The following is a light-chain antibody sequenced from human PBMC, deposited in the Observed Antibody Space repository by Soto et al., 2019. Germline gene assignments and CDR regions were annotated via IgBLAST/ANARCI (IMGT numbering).Light chain of an antibody. CDR2: RVS. CDR1: QSLVYSDGNTY. Sequence: DVVMTQSPLSLPVTLGQPASISCRSSQSLVYSDGNTYLSWFHQRPGQSPRRLIYRVSNRDSGVPDRFSGSGSGTDFALKISRVEAEDVGVYYCMQSIQLPITFGQGTRLEIK. CDR3: MQSIQLPIT. V-gene: IGKV2-30*01. J-gene: IGKJ5*01.